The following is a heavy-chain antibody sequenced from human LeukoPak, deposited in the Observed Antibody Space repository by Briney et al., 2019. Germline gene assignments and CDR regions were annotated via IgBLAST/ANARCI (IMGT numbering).Heavy chain of an antibody. V-gene: IGHV6-1*01. J-gene: IGHJ4*02. D-gene: IGHD6-13*01. Sequence: PSQTLSLTCAISGDSVSSNRAAWHWIRQSPSRGLEWLGRTYYRSKWYNDYAVSVKSRITINPDTSKNQFSLQLSSVTPEDTAVYYCARDLEGAAGGFDYWGQGTLVTVSS. CDR3: ARDLEGAAGGFDY. CDR1: GDSVSSNRAA. CDR2: TYYRSKWYN.